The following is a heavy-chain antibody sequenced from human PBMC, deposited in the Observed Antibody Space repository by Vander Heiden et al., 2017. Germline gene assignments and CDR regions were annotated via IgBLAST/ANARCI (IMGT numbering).Heavy chain of an antibody. V-gene: IGHV3-23*01. CDR2: ITNSGDRT. CDR1: GFTFTNYV. Sequence: EVQLLESGGGLVQPGGSLRLSCAASGFTFTNYVMTWVLQAPGRGLECLSTITNSGDRTFYADSVKGRFTISRDNSKNTLFLQMNSLRAEDTAVYYCAKGGSGNPSPAWWGQGTLVTVSS. J-gene: IGHJ4*02. CDR3: AKGGSGNPSPAW. D-gene: IGHD3-10*01.